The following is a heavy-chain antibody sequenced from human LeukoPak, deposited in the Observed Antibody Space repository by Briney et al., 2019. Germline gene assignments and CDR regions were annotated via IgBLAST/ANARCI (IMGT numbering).Heavy chain of an antibody. J-gene: IGHJ5*02. CDR1: GGTFSSYA. V-gene: IGHV1-69*04. Sequence: ASVKVSCKASGGTFSSYAISWVRQAPGQGLEWMGRIIPILGIANYAQKFQGRVTITADKSTSTAYMELSSLRSEDTAVYYCAKIYDSSGYYLNWFDPWGQGTLVTVSS. D-gene: IGHD3-22*01. CDR2: IIPILGIA. CDR3: AKIYDSSGYYLNWFDP.